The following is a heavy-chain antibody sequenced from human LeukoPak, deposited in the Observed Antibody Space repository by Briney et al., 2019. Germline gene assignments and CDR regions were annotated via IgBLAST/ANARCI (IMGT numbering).Heavy chain of an antibody. J-gene: IGHJ5*02. CDR3: ARQKYCSSTSCYISVTNWFDP. Sequence: SSETLSLTCTVSGGSISGGGYYWSWIRQHPGKGLEWIGYIYYSGSTYYNPSLKSRVTISVDTSKNQFSLKLSSVTAADTAVYYCARQKYCSSTSCYISVTNWFDPWGQGTLVTVSS. D-gene: IGHD2-2*02. V-gene: IGHV4-31*03. CDR1: GGSISGGGYY. CDR2: IYYSGST.